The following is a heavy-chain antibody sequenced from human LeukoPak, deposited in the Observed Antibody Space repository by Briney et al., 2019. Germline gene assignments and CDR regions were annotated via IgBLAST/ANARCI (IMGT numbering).Heavy chain of an antibody. V-gene: IGHV5-51*01. J-gene: IGHJ3*02. D-gene: IGHD3-10*01. CDR3: AKTLPQYYYGSGSYDAFDI. CDR1: GYSFTSHW. Sequence: GESLKISCKGSGYSFTSHWIGWVRQMPGKGLEWMGIIYPGDSDTRYSPSFQGQVTISADKSISTAYLQWSSLKASDTAMYYCAKTLPQYYYGSGSYDAFDIWGQGTMVTVSS. CDR2: IYPGDSDT.